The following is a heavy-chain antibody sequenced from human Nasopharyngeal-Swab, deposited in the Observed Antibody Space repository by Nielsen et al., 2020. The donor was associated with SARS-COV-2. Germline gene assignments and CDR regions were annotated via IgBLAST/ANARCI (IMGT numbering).Heavy chain of an antibody. Sequence: SETLSLTCTVSGGSISSSSYYWGWIRQPPGKGLEWIGNIYYSGSTYYNPSLKSRVTISVDTSKNHFSLKVSSVTAADTAVYYCARKDRGYSSGWYQHWGQGTLVTVSS. J-gene: IGHJ1*01. D-gene: IGHD6-19*01. V-gene: IGHV4-39*02. CDR2: IYYSGST. CDR3: ARKDRGYSSGWYQH. CDR1: GGSISSSSYY.